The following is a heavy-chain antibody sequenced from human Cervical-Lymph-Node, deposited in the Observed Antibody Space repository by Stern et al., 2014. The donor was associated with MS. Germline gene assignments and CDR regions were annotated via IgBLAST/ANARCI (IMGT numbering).Heavy chain of an antibody. V-gene: IGHV1-69*06. CDR2: IIPLFGTT. CDR1: GGTFSNSG. D-gene: IGHD1-26*01. CDR3: ARDLGVGPTAY. Sequence: VQLLESGAEVRKPGSSVKVSCKASGGTFSNSGISWVRQAPGQGLEWMGGIIPLFGTTNYAQKFQGRVTITADKSTGTAFLELMSLTSDDTAVYYCARDLGVGPTAYWGQGTLVTVSS. J-gene: IGHJ4*02.